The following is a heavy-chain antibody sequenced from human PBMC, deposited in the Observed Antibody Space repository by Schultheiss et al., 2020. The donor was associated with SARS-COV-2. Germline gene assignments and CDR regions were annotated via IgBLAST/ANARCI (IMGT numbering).Heavy chain of an antibody. J-gene: IGHJ6*03. D-gene: IGHD6-19*01. CDR1: GGSFSGYY. CDR3: ARQGSSGWLGYYYYYYMDV. Sequence: SETLSLTCAVYGGSFSGYYWSWIRQPPGKGLEWIGEINHSGSTNYNPSLKSRVTISVDTSKNQFSLKLSSVTAADTAVYYCARQGSSGWLGYYYYYYMDVWGKGTTVTVSS. CDR2: INHSGST. V-gene: IGHV4-34*01.